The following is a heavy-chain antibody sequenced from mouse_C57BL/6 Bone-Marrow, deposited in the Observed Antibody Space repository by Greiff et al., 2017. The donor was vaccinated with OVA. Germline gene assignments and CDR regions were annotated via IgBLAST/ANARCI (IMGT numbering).Heavy chain of an antibody. V-gene: IGHV3-6*01. J-gene: IGHJ3*01. CDR3: ARVRDYDEAWFAY. D-gene: IGHD2-4*01. Sequence: ESGPGLVKPSQSLSLTCSVTGYSITSGYYWNWIRQFPGNKLEWMGYISYDGSNNYNPSLKNRISITRDTSKNQFFLKLNSVTTEDTATYYCARVRDYDEAWFAYWGQGTLVTVSA. CDR1: GYSITSGYY. CDR2: ISYDGSN.